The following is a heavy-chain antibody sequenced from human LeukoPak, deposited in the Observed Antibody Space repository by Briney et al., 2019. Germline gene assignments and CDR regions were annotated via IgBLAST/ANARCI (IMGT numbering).Heavy chain of an antibody. J-gene: IGHJ3*02. CDR2: INPNSGGT. CDR3: ARDREWLRPTNAFDI. Sequence: GASVKVSCKASGYTFIGYYMHWVRQAPGQGLEWMGWINPNSGGTNYAQKFQGRVTMTRDTSISTAYMELSRLRSDDTAVYYCARDREWLRPTNAFDIWGQGTMVTVSS. CDR1: GYTFIGYY. D-gene: IGHD5-12*01. V-gene: IGHV1-2*02.